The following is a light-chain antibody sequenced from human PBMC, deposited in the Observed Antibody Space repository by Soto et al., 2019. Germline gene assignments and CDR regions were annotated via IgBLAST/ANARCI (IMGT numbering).Light chain of an antibody. J-gene: IGLJ1*01. CDR1: NSDVGGYDY. Sequence: QSVLTQPRSVSGSPGQSVAISCTGTNSDVGGYDYVSWYQQHPGKAPKLMVYDVTKRPSGVPDGFSGSKSGNKASLTISGLQSEDEADYYCSSYAVTYSYVFGTGTKLTVL. V-gene: IGLV2-11*01. CDR3: SSYAVTYSYV. CDR2: DVT.